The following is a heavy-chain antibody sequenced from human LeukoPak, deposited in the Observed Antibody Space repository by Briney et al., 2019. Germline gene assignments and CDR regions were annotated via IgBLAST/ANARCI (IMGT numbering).Heavy chain of an antibody. CDR3: ARGCNYDGSGYCFFY. V-gene: IGHV1-3*01. CDR2: INAGNGNT. Sequence: ASVKVSCKASGYTFAKYAIHWVRQAPGQRLEWMGWINAGNGNTRYSQKFQGGVTITRDTSTSTVYMELSSLTSEDTAVYYCARGCNYDGSGYCFFYWGQGTLVTVSS. J-gene: IGHJ4*02. CDR1: GYTFAKYA. D-gene: IGHD3-22*01.